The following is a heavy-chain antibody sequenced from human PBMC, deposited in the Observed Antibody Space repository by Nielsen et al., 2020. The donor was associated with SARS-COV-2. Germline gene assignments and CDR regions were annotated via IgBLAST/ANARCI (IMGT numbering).Heavy chain of an antibody. CDR3: ARTGRNMVNYYGMDV. Sequence: GGSLRLSCAASGFTFSDYYMSWIRQAPGKGLEWVSYISHSGNYMIYADSVKGRLTISRANARNSVYLQMNSLGAEDTAVYYCARTGRNMVNYYGMDVWGQGTTVTVSS. J-gene: IGHJ6*02. D-gene: IGHD5-18*01. CDR1: GFTFSDYY. CDR2: ISHSGNYM. V-gene: IGHV3-11*03.